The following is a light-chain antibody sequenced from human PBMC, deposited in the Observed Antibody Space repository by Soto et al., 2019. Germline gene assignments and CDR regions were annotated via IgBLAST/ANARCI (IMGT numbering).Light chain of an antibody. CDR2: EVN. CDR3: SSYTSSSTVL. V-gene: IGLV2-14*01. J-gene: IGLJ2*01. CDR1: SRDVGGNNY. Sequence: QSVLTQPASVSGSPGQSITISCTGTSRDVGGNNYVSWYQHHPGRAPKLMIYEVNDRPSGVSNRFSGSKSGNTASLTISGLQAEDEADYYCSSYTSSSTVLFGGGTKVTVL.